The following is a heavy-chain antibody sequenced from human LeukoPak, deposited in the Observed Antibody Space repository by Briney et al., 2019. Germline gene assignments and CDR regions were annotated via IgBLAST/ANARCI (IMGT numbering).Heavy chain of an antibody. CDR2: IWYDGSNK. D-gene: IGHD2-21*02. J-gene: IGHJ1*01. CDR1: GFTFSSYG. V-gene: IGHV3-33*01. Sequence: GGSLRLSCAASGFTFSSYGMHWVRQAPGKRQEWVAVIWYDGSNKDYADSVKGRFTISRDNSKNTLYLQMNSLRAEDTAVYYCARDSSVNCGGDCYSRSPQYWGQGTRVTVSS. CDR3: ARDSSVNCGGDCYSRSPQY.